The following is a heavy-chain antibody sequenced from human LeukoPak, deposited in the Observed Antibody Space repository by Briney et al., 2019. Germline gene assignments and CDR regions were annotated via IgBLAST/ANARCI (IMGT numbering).Heavy chain of an antibody. Sequence: HPGRSLRLSCAASGFTFSSYGMHWVRQAPGKGLEWVAVISYDGSNKYYADSVKGRFTICRDNSKNTLYLQMNSLRAEDTAVYYCAKSVDDGDYVPDYWGQGTLVTVSS. J-gene: IGHJ4*02. V-gene: IGHV3-30*18. CDR1: GFTFSSYG. CDR3: AKSVDDGDYVPDY. CDR2: ISYDGSNK. D-gene: IGHD4-17*01.